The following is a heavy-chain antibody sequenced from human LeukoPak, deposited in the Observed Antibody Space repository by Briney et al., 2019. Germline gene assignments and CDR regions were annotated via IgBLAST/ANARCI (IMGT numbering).Heavy chain of an antibody. J-gene: IGHJ4*02. Sequence: GGSLRLSCAASGFRFSSYWMHWVRQAPGKGLVWVSRINTDGSTTSYADSVKGRFTISRDTAKNILCLQMNSLRAEDTAVYYCARVAGGTTFDYWGQGALVTVSS. CDR1: GFRFSSYW. CDR3: ARVAGGTTFDY. CDR2: INTDGSTT. V-gene: IGHV3-74*01. D-gene: IGHD6-13*01.